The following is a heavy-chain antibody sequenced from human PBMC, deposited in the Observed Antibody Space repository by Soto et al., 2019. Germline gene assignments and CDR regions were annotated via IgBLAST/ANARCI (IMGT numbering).Heavy chain of an antibody. J-gene: IGHJ4*02. V-gene: IGHV4-31*03. CDR2: ISYSGST. CDR1: GGSISSGGYY. Sequence: SETLSLTCTVSGGSISSGGYYWNWIRQHPGKGLEWIGYISYSGSTYYNPSLKSRVIISVDTSKNQFSLKLSPVTAADTAVYYCARDSYDTSSWYSYWGQGTLVTVS. CDR3: ARDSYDTSSWYSY. D-gene: IGHD6-13*01.